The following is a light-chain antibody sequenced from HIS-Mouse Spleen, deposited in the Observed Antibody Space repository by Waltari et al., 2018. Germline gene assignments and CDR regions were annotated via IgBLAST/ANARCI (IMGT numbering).Light chain of an antibody. CDR3: QSADSSGTYV. CDR2: KDS. CDR1: ALPKQY. V-gene: IGLV3-25*03. J-gene: IGLJ1*01. Sequence: SYELTQPPSVSVSPGQTARITCSGDALPKQYAYWYQQKPGQAPVLVIYKDSERPSGIPERFSGSSSGTTVTLTISVVQAEDEADYYCQSADSSGTYVFGTGTKVTVL.